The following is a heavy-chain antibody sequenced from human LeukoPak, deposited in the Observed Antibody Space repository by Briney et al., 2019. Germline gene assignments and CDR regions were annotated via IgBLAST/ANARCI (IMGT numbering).Heavy chain of an antibody. V-gene: IGHV3-9*01. CDR3: RLRCASWVGSASYYFQY. CDR2: ISWNSGSI. J-gene: IGHJ1*01. CDR1: GDTFCEYA. Sequence: GGSLRLSCPASGDTFCEYAKLWLRQNPGKGLEWVSGISWNSGSIGYADSVKGRFTISRDNAQNSLHLQMNILKNEDTVLYCARLRCASWVGSASYYFQYWGQGTLVTVSS. D-gene: IGHD2-15*01.